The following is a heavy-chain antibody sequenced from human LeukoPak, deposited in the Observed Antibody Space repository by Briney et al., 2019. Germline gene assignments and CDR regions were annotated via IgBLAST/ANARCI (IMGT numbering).Heavy chain of an antibody. D-gene: IGHD6-13*01. CDR3: AKDPDSSWYLAFDF. Sequence: GGSLRLSCAASGFTFSSYAMSWVRQPPGKGLEWVSGITGSGGSTYYADSVKGRFTISRDNSKNTLYLQLNSLRAEDTAIYYCAKDPDSSWYLAFDFWGQGTIVTVSS. V-gene: IGHV3-23*01. CDR2: ITGSGGST. J-gene: IGHJ3*01. CDR1: GFTFSSYA.